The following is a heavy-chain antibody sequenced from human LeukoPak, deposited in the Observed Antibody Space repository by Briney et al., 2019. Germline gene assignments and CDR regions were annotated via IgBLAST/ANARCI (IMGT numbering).Heavy chain of an antibody. V-gene: IGHV3-11*05. D-gene: IGHD4-17*01. CDR2: SSNSYT. Sequence: GGSLRLSCTASGFTFSDYYMSWIRQAPGKGLEWVSCSSNSYTNYADSVKGRFTISRDNAKNSLYLQMNSLRAEDTAVYYCAKDGVRQTTVTYYFDYWGQGTLVTVSS. CDR1: GFTFSDYY. J-gene: IGHJ4*02. CDR3: AKDGVRQTTVTYYFDY.